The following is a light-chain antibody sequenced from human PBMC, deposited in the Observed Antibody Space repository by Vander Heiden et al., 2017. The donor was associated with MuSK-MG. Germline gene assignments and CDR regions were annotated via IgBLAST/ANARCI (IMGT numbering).Light chain of an antibody. J-gene: IGLJ2*01. CDR2: DVS. V-gene: IGLV2-14*03. CDR3: SSYTSDSTVV. CDR1: SSDVGGYNY. Sequence: LTQPASVSGSPGQSITISCSGTSSDVGGYNYVSWYQQHPGKAPKLMIYDVSNRPSGVSDRFSGSKSGKTASLTISGLQAEDEADYYCSSYTSDSTVVLGGGTKLTVL.